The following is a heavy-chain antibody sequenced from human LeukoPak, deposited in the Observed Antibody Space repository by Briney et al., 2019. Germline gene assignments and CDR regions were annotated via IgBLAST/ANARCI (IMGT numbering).Heavy chain of an antibody. Sequence: SVKVSCKASGGTFSGYAISWVRQAPGQGLEWMGRIIPIFGTANYAQKFQGRVTITTDESTSTAYMELSRLRSEDTAVYYCATSHPGDAAFDIWGQGTMVTVSS. CDR3: ATSHPGDAAFDI. CDR1: GGTFSGYA. CDR2: IIPIFGTA. D-gene: IGHD3-10*01. V-gene: IGHV1-69*05. J-gene: IGHJ3*02.